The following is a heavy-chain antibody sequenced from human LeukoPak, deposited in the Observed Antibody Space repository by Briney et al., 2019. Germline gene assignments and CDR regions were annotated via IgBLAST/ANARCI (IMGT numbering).Heavy chain of an antibody. Sequence: GASVKVSCKASGYTFTSYDINWVRQATGQGLEWMGWMNPNSGNTGYAQKFQGRVTMTRNTSISTAYMELSSLRSEDTAVYYCASSGIPAAMSPFDYWGQGTLVTVSS. CDR3: ASSGIPAAMSPFDY. D-gene: IGHD2-2*01. V-gene: IGHV1-8*01. J-gene: IGHJ4*02. CDR1: GYTFTSYD. CDR2: MNPNSGNT.